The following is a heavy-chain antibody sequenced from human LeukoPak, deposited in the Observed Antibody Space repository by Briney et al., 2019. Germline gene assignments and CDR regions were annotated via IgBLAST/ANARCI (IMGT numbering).Heavy chain of an antibody. D-gene: IGHD2-2*03. CDR3: ARGDGYCSSASCSGN. CDR2: ISGTGYNT. V-gene: IGHV3-23*01. J-gene: IGHJ4*02. Sequence: GGSLRLSCAASGFTFRNCAMSWVRQAPGKGLEWVSGISGTGYNTYYADSVKGRFTISRDNSKNTLYLQMKSLRPEDTAVHYCARGDGYCSSASCSGNWGQGTLVTVSS. CDR1: GFTFRNCA.